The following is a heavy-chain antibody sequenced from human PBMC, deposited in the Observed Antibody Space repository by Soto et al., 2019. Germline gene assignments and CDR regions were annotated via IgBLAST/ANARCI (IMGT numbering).Heavy chain of an antibody. CDR1: GGSISSSSYY. J-gene: IGHJ4*02. CDR3: ARQTYSSGWYFDY. Sequence: SETLSLTCTVSGGSISSSSYYWGWIRQPPGKGLEWIGSIYYSGSTYYNPSLKSRVTISVDTSKNQFSLKLSSVTAADTAVYYCARQTYSSGWYFDYWGQGTLVTVSS. CDR2: IYYSGST. V-gene: IGHV4-39*01. D-gene: IGHD6-19*01.